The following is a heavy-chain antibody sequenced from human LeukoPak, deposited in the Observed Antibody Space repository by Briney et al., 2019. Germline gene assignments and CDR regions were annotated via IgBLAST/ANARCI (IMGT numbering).Heavy chain of an antibody. V-gene: IGHV3-23*01. CDR2: ISGRGGST. CDR1: GFTFSSYA. J-gene: IGHJ4*02. CDR3: ARDRTGDYFDY. Sequence: GGSLRLSCAASGFTFSSYAMSWVRQAPGKGLEWVSAISGRGGSTYYADSVKGRFTISRDNSRNTLYLQMNSLRAEDTAVYYCARDRTGDYFDYWGQGTLVTVSS. D-gene: IGHD1-14*01.